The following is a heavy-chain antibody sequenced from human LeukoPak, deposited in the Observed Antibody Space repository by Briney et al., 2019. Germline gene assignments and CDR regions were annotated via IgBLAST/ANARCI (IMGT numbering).Heavy chain of an antibody. D-gene: IGHD6-19*01. Sequence: SETLSLTCAVSGGSINSHYWGWIRQPPGKGLVWIGDIYYTGRNNYNPSLKSRVTISVDTSKNLLSLTLTSVLAADTAIYYCVRRDTGWNYFDYWGQGVLLTVSS. J-gene: IGHJ4*02. CDR2: IYYTGRN. CDR3: VRRDTGWNYFDY. V-gene: IGHV4-59*08. CDR1: GGSINSHY.